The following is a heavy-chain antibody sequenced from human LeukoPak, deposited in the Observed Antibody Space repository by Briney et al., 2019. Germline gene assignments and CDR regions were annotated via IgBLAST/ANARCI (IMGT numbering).Heavy chain of an antibody. V-gene: IGHV3-23*01. CDR2: ISGSGGGT. Sequence: PGGSLRLSCAASGFTFSSYAMSWVRQAPGKGLEWVSAISGSGGGTYYADSVKGRFTISRDNSKNTLYLQMNSLRAEDTALYYCARGGYSSSWYFHYYFDYWGQGTLVTVSS. D-gene: IGHD6-13*01. J-gene: IGHJ4*02. CDR1: GFTFSSYA. CDR3: ARGGYSSSWYFHYYFDY.